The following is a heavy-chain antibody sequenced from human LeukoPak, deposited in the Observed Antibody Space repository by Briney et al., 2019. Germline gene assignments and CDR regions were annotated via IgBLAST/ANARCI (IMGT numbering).Heavy chain of an antibody. V-gene: IGHV1-18*01. D-gene: IGHD2-15*01. Sequence: ASVKVSCKASGYTFTSYGISWVRQAPGQGLEWMGWISAYNGNTNYAQKLQGRVTMTTDTSTSTAYMELRSLRSDDTAVYYCAREAGRSMAADCSGGSCYHDYWGQGTLVTVSS. CDR2: ISAYNGNT. J-gene: IGHJ4*02. CDR3: AREAGRSMAADCSGGSCYHDY. CDR1: GYTFTSYG.